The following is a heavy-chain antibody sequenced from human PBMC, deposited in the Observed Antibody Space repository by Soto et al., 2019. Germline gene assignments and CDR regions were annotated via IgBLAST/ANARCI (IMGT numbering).Heavy chain of an antibody. CDR2: ISGSGGST. CDR3: ASGPIAARGAFDI. Sequence: GGSLRLSCAASGFTFSSYAMSWVRQAPGKGLEWVSAISGSGGSTYYADSVKGRFTISRDNSKNTLYLQMNSLRAEDTAVYYCASGPIAARGAFDIWGQGTMVTVSS. J-gene: IGHJ3*02. D-gene: IGHD6-25*01. V-gene: IGHV3-23*01. CDR1: GFTFSSYA.